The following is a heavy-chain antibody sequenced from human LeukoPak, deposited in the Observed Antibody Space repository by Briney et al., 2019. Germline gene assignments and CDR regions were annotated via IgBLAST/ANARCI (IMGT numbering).Heavy chain of an antibody. CDR2: ITRNGGST. CDR1: GFTFYDYA. V-gene: IGHV3-20*04. Sequence: PGGSLRLSCATSGFTFYDYALSWVRQDPGKGLEWVSSITRNGGSTAYAESVKGRFTISRDNARNSLYLQMNSLRAEDTALYYCARTQIGYCSGTSCTLYYFDYWGQGTLVTVSS. CDR3: ARTQIGYCSGTSCTLYYFDY. J-gene: IGHJ4*02. D-gene: IGHD2-2*01.